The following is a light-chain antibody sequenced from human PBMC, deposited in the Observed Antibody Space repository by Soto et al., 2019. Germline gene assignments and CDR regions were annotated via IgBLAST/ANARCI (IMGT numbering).Light chain of an antibody. V-gene: IGKV3-15*01. J-gene: IGKJ1*01. CDR1: QSVSSN. Sequence: EIVITESPATLSVAPGGRATLSCRAIQSVSSNLAWYQQKPGQAPRLLIYGASTRATGIPAKFSGGGSGTEFTLPISSLQSEDFAIYYCQQYKNGWTFGQGTKVDIK. CDR3: QQYKNGWT. CDR2: GAS.